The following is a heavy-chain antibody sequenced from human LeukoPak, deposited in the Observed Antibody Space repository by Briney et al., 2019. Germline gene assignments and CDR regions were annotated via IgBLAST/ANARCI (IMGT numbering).Heavy chain of an antibody. CDR3: ARASRWLAFDN. J-gene: IGHJ4*02. Sequence: GGSLRLSCVASRFTVSNNHMNWVRQGPGKGLEWVSVIYNGDNTYYADSVQGRFTISKDNSKNTLYLQMNSLRPEDTAVYFCARASRWLAFDNWGQGTLVTVSS. V-gene: IGHV3-66*01. CDR2: IYNGDNT. D-gene: IGHD6-19*01. CDR1: RFTVSNNH.